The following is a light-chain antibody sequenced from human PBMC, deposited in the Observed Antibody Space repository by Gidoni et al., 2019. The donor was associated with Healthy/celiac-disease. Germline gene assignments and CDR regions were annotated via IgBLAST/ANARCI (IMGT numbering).Light chain of an antibody. J-gene: IGKJ2*01. CDR2: GAS. CDR3: QQYNNWTPYT. V-gene: IGKV3-15*01. Sequence: IVMTQSPATLSVSPGERATLSCRASQSVSSNLAWYQQKPGQAPRLLIDGASTRATGIPARFSGSGSGKEFTLTISSLQSEDFAVDYCQQYNNWTPYTFGQGTKLEIK. CDR1: QSVSSN.